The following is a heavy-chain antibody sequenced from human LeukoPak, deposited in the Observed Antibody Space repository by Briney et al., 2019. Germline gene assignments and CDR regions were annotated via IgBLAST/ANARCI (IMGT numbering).Heavy chain of an antibody. V-gene: IGHV3-66*01. CDR2: MYSSGTT. CDR3: ARDVSGYPY. D-gene: IGHD5-12*01. CDR1: GFTVSSND. J-gene: IGHJ4*02. Sequence: GGSLRLSCAASGFTVSSNDMGWAHQAPGKGLEWVSFMYSSGTTHFTDSVKGRFAISRDNAQNSLYLQMNSLRDDDTAVYYCARDVSGYPYWGQGTLVTVSS.